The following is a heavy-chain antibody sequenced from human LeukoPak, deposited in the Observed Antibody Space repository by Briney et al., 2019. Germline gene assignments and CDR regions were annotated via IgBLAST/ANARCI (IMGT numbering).Heavy chain of an antibody. J-gene: IGHJ5*02. CDR2: IIPIFGTA. CDR3: ARLNWNDFWFDP. Sequence: SVKVSCKASGGTFSNYAISWVRQAPGQGLEWMGGIIPIFGTANYAQKFQGRVTITADKSTSTAYMELSSLRSEDTAVYYCARLNWNDFWFDPWGQGTLVTVSS. CDR1: GGTFSNYA. V-gene: IGHV1-69*06. D-gene: IGHD1-1*01.